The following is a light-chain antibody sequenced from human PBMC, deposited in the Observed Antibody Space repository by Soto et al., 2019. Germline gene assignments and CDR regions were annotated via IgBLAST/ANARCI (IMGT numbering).Light chain of an antibody. J-gene: IGLJ1*01. CDR3: SSYTSSSTSYG. V-gene: IGLV2-14*01. CDR1: SSDVGGSNY. Sequence: QSVLTQPASVSGSPGQSITISCTGTSSDVGGSNYVSWYQQHPGKAPKLMIYDVSNRPSGVSNRFSGSKSGNTASLTISGLQAADESEYYCSSYTSSSTSYGFGTGTKVTVL. CDR2: DVS.